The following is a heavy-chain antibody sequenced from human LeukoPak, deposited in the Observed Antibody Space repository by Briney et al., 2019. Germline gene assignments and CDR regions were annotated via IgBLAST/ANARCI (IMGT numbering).Heavy chain of an antibody. V-gene: IGHV3-21*01. CDR1: GFTFISYS. D-gene: IGHD3-10*02. CDR2: ISSSSSYI. J-gene: IGHJ6*04. CDR3: AELGITMIGGV. Sequence: GGALRLSCAASGFTFISYSMNWVRQAPGKGLEWVSSISSSSSYIYYADSVKGRFTISRDNAKNSLYLQMNSLRAEDTAVYYCAELGITMIGGVWGKGTTVTISS.